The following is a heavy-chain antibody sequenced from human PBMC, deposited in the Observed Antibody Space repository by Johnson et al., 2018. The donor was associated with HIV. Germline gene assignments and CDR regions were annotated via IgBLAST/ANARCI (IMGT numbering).Heavy chain of an antibody. D-gene: IGHD1-26*01. CDR1: GFTFTNAW. V-gene: IGHV3-11*01. CDR2: ISSSGGTI. Sequence: QVQLVESGGGLLKPGGSLRLSCAASGFTFTNAWMTCIRQTPGKGLEWVSYISSSGGTIYYADSVKGRFTISRDNSKNTRYLQMNSLRAEDTAVYYCAKRMGGEAFDIWGQGTMVTVSS. J-gene: IGHJ3*02. CDR3: AKRMGGEAFDI.